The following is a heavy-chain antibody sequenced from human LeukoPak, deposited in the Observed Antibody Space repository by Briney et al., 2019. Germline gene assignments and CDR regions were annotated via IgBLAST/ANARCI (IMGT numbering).Heavy chain of an antibody. V-gene: IGHV1-18*01. Sequence: ASVNVSCKASGYTFTSYGITWVRQAPGQGLEWMGWISANNGNTNSAQKLQGRVTMTTDTSTSTAYMELRSLRSDDTAVYYCGRGIVAAGSMSYWGQGTLVTVSS. D-gene: IGHD6-13*01. CDR2: ISANNGNT. CDR3: GRGIVAAGSMSY. J-gene: IGHJ4*02. CDR1: GYTFTSYG.